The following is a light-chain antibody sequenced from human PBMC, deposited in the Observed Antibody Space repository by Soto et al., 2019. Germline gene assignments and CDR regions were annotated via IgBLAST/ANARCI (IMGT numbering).Light chain of an antibody. J-gene: IGLJ1*01. Sequence: QSALTQPASVSGSPGQSITISCTGTSSDVGSYNLVSWYQQHPGKAPKVMIYEVSKRPSGVSNRFSGSKSGNTASLAISGPQGEEEAEYYCCSYAGSSTYYVFGTGTKLTVL. CDR3: CSYAGSSTYYV. V-gene: IGLV2-23*02. CDR1: SSDVGSYNL. CDR2: EVS.